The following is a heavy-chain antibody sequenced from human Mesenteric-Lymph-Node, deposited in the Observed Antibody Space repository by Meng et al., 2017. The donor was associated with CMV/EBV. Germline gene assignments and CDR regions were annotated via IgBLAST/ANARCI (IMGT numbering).Heavy chain of an antibody. CDR1: LNGYD. Sequence: LNGYDWSWSRQPPGKELEWIREINHSGSTNYNPSLKSRVTVSVDTSKNQFSLKLSSVTAADTAVYYCARLAYCSGGSCYGPYDAFDIWGQGTMVTVSS. V-gene: IGHV4-34*01. CDR2: INHSGST. D-gene: IGHD2-15*01. J-gene: IGHJ3*02. CDR3: ARLAYCSGGSCYGPYDAFDI.